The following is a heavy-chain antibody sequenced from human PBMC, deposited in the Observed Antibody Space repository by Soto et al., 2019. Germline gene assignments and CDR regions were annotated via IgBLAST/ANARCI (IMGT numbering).Heavy chain of an antibody. CDR3: AREYSSSSHYYYGMDV. CDR1: GFTFSSYA. V-gene: IGHV3-33*08. D-gene: IGHD6-6*01. CDR2: IWYDGSNK. J-gene: IGHJ6*02. Sequence: PGGSLRLSCAASGFTFSSYAMHWVRQAPGKGLEWVAVIWYDGSNKYYADSVKGRFTISRDNSKNTLYLQMNSLRAEDTAVYYCAREYSSSSHYYYGMDVWGQGTTVTVSS.